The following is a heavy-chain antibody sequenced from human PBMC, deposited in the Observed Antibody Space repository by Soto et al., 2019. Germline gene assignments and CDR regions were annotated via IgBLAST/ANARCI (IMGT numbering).Heavy chain of an antibody. CDR1: GGSISSYY. J-gene: IGHJ4*02. Sequence: TLSLTCTVSGGSISSYYWSWIRQPAGKGLEWIGRIYTSGSTNYNPSLKSRVTMSVDTSKNQFSLKLSSVTAADTAVYYCARDTGTTGAPMLNYWGQGTLVTVSS. V-gene: IGHV4-4*07. CDR3: ARDTGTTGAPMLNY. CDR2: IYTSGST. D-gene: IGHD1-7*01.